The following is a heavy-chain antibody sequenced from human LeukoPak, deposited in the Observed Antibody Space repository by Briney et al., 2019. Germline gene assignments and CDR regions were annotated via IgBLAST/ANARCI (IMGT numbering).Heavy chain of an antibody. CDR3: AKEWLRRIGEFDY. J-gene: IGHJ4*02. Sequence: GGSLRLSCAASGFTFSSYGMHWVRQAPGKGLEWVAFIRYDGSNKYYADSVKGRFTISRDNSKNTLYLQMNSLRAEDTAVYYCAKEWLRRIGEFDYWGQGTLVTVSS. V-gene: IGHV3-30*02. CDR1: GFTFSSYG. D-gene: IGHD5-12*01. CDR2: IRYDGSNK.